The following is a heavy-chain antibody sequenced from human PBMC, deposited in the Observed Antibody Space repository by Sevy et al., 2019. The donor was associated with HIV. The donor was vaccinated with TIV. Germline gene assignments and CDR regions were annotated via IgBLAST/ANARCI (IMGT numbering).Heavy chain of an antibody. V-gene: IGHV3-30*04. CDR1: GFTFSSHA. CDR2: LSSDGNSQ. J-gene: IGHJ4*02. D-gene: IGHD1-26*01. CDR3: ARDLISGSYSQSLDY. Sequence: GGSPRLSCAASGFTFSSHAMHWVRQAPGKGLDWVAVLSSDGNSQYSADSVKGRFTISRDNSKNTLYLQMDSLRVEDTAVYYCARDLISGSYSQSLDYWGQGTLVTISS.